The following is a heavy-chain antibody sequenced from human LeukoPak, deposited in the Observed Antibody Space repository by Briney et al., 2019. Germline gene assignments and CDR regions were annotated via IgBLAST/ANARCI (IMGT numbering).Heavy chain of an antibody. CDR3: ARDGHGTNLDEFDY. V-gene: IGHV3-74*01. J-gene: IGHJ4*02. CDR2: INRDGSNT. D-gene: IGHD1-1*01. Sequence: PGGSLRLSCAASGFTVSSNYMSWVRQAPGKGLEWVSRINRDGSNTNCADSAKGRFTISRDNAKNTVYLQMNSLRVEDTAVYYCARDGHGTNLDEFDYWGQGTLVTVSS. CDR1: GFTVSSNY.